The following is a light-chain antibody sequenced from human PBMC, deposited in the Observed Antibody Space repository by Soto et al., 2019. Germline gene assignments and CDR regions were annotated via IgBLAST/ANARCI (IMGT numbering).Light chain of an antibody. CDR2: EVS. V-gene: IGLV2-14*01. J-gene: IGLJ2*01. CDR1: SSDVGGYNY. CDR3: SSYTSSSTFV. Sequence: QSALTQPASVSGSPGQSITISCTGTSSDVGGYNYVSWYQQHPGKAPKLMIYEVSNRPSGVSNRFSGSKSGNTASLTISGLQAEDEADYYCSSYTSSSTFVFGGGTKLNVL.